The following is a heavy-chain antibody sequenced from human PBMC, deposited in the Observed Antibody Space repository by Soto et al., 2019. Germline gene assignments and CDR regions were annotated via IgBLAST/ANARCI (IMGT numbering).Heavy chain of an antibody. D-gene: IGHD3-16*02. CDR1: GFSFSFYW. Sequence: GGSLRLSCAASGFSFSFYWMSWVRQAPGKGLEWVANIKQDGSEKYYVDSVKGRFTISRDNAKNSLYLQMNSLRAEDTAVYYCARGLYDYIWGRYRNDAFDIWGQGTMVTVSS. CDR3: ARGLYDYIWGRYRNDAFDI. V-gene: IGHV3-7*03. J-gene: IGHJ3*02. CDR2: IKQDGSEK.